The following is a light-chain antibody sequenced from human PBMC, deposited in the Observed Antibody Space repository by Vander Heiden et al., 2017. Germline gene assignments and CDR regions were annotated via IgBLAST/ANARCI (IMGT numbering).Light chain of an antibody. CDR3: QQYGSSPLS. CDR2: GVS. J-gene: IGKJ4*01. V-gene: IGKV3-20*01. CDR1: QSVNSNY. Sequence: EIVLTQSPGTLSLSPGDRATLSCRASQSVNSNYSAWYQQKPGQAPRLLIHGVSSRATGIPDRFSGSGSGTDFTLTISRLDPEDFAVYYCQQYGSSPLSFGGGTRVEIK.